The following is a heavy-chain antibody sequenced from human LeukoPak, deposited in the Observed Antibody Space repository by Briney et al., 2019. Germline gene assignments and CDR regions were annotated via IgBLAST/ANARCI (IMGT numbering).Heavy chain of an antibody. J-gene: IGHJ4*02. CDR2: IYYSGST. CDR1: GGSIGSGGYY. Sequence: SETLSLTCTVSGGSIGSGGYYWSWIRQHPGKGLEWIGYIYYSGSTYYNPSLKSRVTISVDTSKNQFSLKLSSVTAADTAVYYCAVGAYYDFWSGYLVDYWGQGTLVTVSS. V-gene: IGHV4-31*03. CDR3: AVGAYYDFWSGYLVDY. D-gene: IGHD3-3*01.